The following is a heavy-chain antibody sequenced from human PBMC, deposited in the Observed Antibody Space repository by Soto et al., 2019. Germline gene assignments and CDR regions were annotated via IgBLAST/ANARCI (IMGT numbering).Heavy chain of an antibody. J-gene: IGHJ3*02. Sequence: EVQLVESGGGLVQPGGSLRLSCAASGFTLSDYSMHWVRQAAGKGLEYVSAISYKGDTTYYANSVKGRFTISRDNSKNTLYLQMGSLRAGDMAVYYCARVSGLGQAAFDIWGQGTMVTVSS. CDR2: ISYKGDTT. CDR3: ARVSGLGQAAFDI. CDR1: GFTLSDYS. V-gene: IGHV3-64*01. D-gene: IGHD1-1*01.